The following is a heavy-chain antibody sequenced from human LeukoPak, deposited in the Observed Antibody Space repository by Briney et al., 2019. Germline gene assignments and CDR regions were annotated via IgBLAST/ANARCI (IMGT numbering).Heavy chain of an antibody. CDR2: ISGSGDST. CDR3: AKQLGYCSDGSCYFPY. J-gene: IGHJ4*02. CDR1: GFTFSSYA. V-gene: IGHV3-23*01. D-gene: IGHD2-15*01. Sequence: GGSLRLSCAASGFTFSSYAMSWVRQAPGKGLEWVPAISGSGDSTYYGDSVKGRFTISRDNSKSTLCLQMNSLRAEDTAVYYCAKQLGYCSDGSCYFPYWGQGTLVTVSS.